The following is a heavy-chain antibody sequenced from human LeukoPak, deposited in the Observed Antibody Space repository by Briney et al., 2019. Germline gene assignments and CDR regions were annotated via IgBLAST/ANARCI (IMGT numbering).Heavy chain of an antibody. CDR2: SNGAGDNT. CDR3: AKVTVCFGCYFDF. D-gene: IGHD3-16*01. V-gene: IGHV3-23*01. Sequence: GGSLRLSCSASGYTFSSHGVTWVRQAPGKGLEWVSNSNGAGDNTRYAETVKGRFAISRDNSKNTLYLHMGDLRAEDTAIYYCAKVTVCFGCYFDFWGQGTPVTVSS. J-gene: IGHJ4*02. CDR1: GYTFSSHG.